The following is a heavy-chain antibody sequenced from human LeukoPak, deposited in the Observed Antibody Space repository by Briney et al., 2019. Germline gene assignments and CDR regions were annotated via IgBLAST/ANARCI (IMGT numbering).Heavy chain of an antibody. CDR2: IRYDGSNK. D-gene: IGHD3-16*01. Sequence: GGSLRLSCAASGFTFSSYGMHWVRQAPGKGLEWVAFIRYDGSNKYYADSVKGRFTISRDNAKNSLYLQMNSLRAEDTAVYYCARDLGGGLGYFQHWGQGTLVTVSS. J-gene: IGHJ1*01. CDR3: ARDLGGGLGYFQH. CDR1: GFTFSSYG. V-gene: IGHV3-30*02.